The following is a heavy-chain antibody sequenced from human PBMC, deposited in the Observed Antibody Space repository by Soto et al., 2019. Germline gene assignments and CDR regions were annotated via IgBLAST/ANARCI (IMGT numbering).Heavy chain of an antibody. CDR2: IYYSGST. J-gene: IGHJ4*02. CDR1: GGSISSSSYY. CDR3: ARHSAYSGYGCFDY. D-gene: IGHD5-12*01. Sequence: SETLSLTCTFSGGSISSSSYYLGWIRQPPGKGLEWIGSIYYSGSTYYNPSLKSRVTISVDTSKNQFSLKLSSVTAADTAVYYCARHSAYSGYGCFDYWGQGTLVTVSS. V-gene: IGHV4-39*01.